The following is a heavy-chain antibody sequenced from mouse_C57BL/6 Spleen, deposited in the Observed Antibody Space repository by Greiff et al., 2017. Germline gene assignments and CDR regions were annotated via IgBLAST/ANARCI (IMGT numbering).Heavy chain of an antibody. Sequence: EVQLQQSGPELVKPGASVKISCKASGYTFTDYYMNWVKQSHGKSLEWIGDINPNNGGTSYNQKFKGKATLTVDKSSSTAYMELRSLTSEDSAVYYCARGGYDYVLAWFAYWGQGTLVTVSA. D-gene: IGHD2-4*01. CDR2: INPNNGGT. V-gene: IGHV1-26*01. CDR1: GYTFTDYY. J-gene: IGHJ3*01. CDR3: ARGGYDYVLAWFAY.